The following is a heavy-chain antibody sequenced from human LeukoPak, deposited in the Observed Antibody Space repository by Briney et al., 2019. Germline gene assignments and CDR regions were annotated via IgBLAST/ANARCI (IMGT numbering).Heavy chain of an antibody. Sequence: SETLSLTCAVYGGSFSGYYWSWIRQPPGKGLEWIGEINHSGSTNYNPPLKSRVTISVDTSKNQFSLKLSSVTAADTAVYYCARAHTIFGVVITDYYFDYWGQGTLVTVSS. J-gene: IGHJ4*02. V-gene: IGHV4-34*01. D-gene: IGHD3-3*01. CDR3: ARAHTIFGVVITDYYFDY. CDR2: INHSGST. CDR1: GGSFSGYY.